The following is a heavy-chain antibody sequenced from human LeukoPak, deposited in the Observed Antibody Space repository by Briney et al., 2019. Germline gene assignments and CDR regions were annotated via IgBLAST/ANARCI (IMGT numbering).Heavy chain of an antibody. CDR3: ARPPKRIAAAGQNFDY. D-gene: IGHD6-13*01. V-gene: IGHV1-2*02. Sequence: ASVKVSCKVSGYTLTELSMHWVRQAPGQGLEWMGCINPNSGGTNYAQKLQGRVTMTRDTSISTAYMELSRLRSDDTAVYYCARPPKRIAAAGQNFDYWGQGTLVTVSS. CDR2: INPNSGGT. J-gene: IGHJ4*02. CDR1: GYTLTELS.